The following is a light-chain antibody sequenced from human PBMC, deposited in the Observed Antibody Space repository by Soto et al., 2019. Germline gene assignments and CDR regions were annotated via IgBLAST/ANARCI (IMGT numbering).Light chain of an antibody. CDR3: QQSYSTLSCT. Sequence: DIQMTQSPSSLSASVGDRVTITCRASQSISSYLNWYQQKPGKAPKLLIYAASSLQSGVPSRFSGSGSGTDFTLTISSLQPEDFATYYCQQSYSTLSCTFGQGTKV. CDR1: QSISSY. J-gene: IGKJ1*01. V-gene: IGKV1-39*01. CDR2: AAS.